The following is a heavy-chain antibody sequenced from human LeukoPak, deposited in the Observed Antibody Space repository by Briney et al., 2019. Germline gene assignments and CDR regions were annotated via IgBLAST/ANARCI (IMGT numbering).Heavy chain of an antibody. CDR1: GGSFSGYY. Sequence: PSETLSLTCAVYGGSFSGYYWSWIRQPPGKGLEWIGEINHSGSTNYNPSLKSRVTISVDTSTNRFSLKLTSVTAADTAVYYCARHSYGPFDCWGQGTLVTVSS. V-gene: IGHV4-34*01. CDR3: ARHSYGPFDC. D-gene: IGHD5-18*01. CDR2: INHSGST. J-gene: IGHJ4*02.